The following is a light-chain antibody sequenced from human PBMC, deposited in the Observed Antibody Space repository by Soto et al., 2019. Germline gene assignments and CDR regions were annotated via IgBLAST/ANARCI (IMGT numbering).Light chain of an antibody. CDR3: QQSYSTTIT. V-gene: IGKV1-39*01. CDR2: AAS. Sequence: DSQMTQSPSSLSASVGDRVTITCRASQSISSYLNWYQQKQGKXHKXLIYAASSLQSGVPSRFSGSGSGTDVTITISSLQPEDFETYYCQQSYSTTITFGQGTRLEI. CDR1: QSISSY. J-gene: IGKJ5*01.